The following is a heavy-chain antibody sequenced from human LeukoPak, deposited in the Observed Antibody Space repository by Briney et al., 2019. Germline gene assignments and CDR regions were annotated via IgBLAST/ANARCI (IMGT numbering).Heavy chain of an antibody. J-gene: IGHJ4*02. CDR1: GFTFSSYG. CDR3: AKMGSVFSY. V-gene: IGHV3-30*18. CDR2: ISYDGSNK. Sequence: GGSLRLSCAASGFTFSSYGMHWVRRAPGKGLEWVAVISYDGSNKYYADSVKGRFTISRDNSKNTLYLQMNSLRAEDTAVYYCAKMGSVFSYWGQGTLVTVSS. D-gene: IGHD2-15*01.